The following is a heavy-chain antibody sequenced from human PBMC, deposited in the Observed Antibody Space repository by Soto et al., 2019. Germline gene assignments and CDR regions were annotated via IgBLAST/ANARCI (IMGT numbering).Heavy chain of an antibody. CDR1: GGSISSGGYS. J-gene: IGHJ4*02. CDR2: IYHSGST. Sequence: SETLSLTCAVSGGSISSGGYSWSWIRQPPGKGLEWIGYIYHSGSTYYNPSLKSRVTISADTSKNRFSLKLSSVTAADTAVYYCANSNYDSRGHGYFDYWGQGTLVTVSS. V-gene: IGHV4-30-2*05. D-gene: IGHD3-22*01. CDR3: ANSNYDSRGHGYFDY.